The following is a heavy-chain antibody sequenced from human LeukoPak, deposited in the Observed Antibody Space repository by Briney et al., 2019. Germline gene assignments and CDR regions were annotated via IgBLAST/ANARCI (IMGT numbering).Heavy chain of an antibody. J-gene: IGHJ4*03. CDR1: GLTFSSYA. CDR3: AKCMAEPGTCYFDN. CDR2: ISGSGGNT. V-gene: IGHV3-23*01. D-gene: IGHD6-13*01. Sequence: GGSLRLSCAASGLTFSSYAMTWVRQAPGKGLEWVSGISGSGGNTYYANSVKGRFTISRDNSKSTLYLQMNNLGAEDTALYYCAKCMAEPGTCYFDNWGRGTLVTVSS.